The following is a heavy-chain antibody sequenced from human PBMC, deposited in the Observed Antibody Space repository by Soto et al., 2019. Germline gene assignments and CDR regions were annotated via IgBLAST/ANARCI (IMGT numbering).Heavy chain of an antibody. CDR2: VSGSGDST. Sequence: EVQLLESGGNLVQPGGSLRLSCAASGFTFSNYAMSWVRQAPGKGLEWVSVVSGSGDSTYYADSVKGRFTISRDNSKNTLYPQMNSLRAEDMAVYYCARRTSGWYFDYWGQGTLVTVSS. CDR1: GFTFSNYA. CDR3: ARRTSGWYFDY. D-gene: IGHD6-19*01. J-gene: IGHJ4*02. V-gene: IGHV3-23*01.